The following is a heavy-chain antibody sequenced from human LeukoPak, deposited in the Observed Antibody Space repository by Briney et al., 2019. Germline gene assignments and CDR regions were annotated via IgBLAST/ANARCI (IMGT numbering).Heavy chain of an antibody. CDR1: GFTFSGSA. J-gene: IGHJ6*04. Sequence: GGSLKLSCAASGFTFSGSAMHWVRQASGKGLEWVGRIRSKANSYATAYAASVKGRFTISRDDSKNTAYLQMNSLKTEDTAVYYCTSTIFGVVTDPMDVWGKGTTVTVSS. V-gene: IGHV3-73*01. CDR3: TSTIFGVVTDPMDV. CDR2: IRSKANSYAT. D-gene: IGHD3-3*01.